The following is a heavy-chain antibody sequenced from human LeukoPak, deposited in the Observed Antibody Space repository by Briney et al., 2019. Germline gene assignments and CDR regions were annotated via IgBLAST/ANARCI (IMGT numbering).Heavy chain of an antibody. Sequence: GGSLRLSCAASGFTFSSYSMNWVRQAPGKGLEWVSSISSSSSYIYYADSVKGRFTISRDNAKNSLYLQMNSLRAEDTAVYYCARDLILKWEPRAFDIWGQGTMVTVSS. J-gene: IGHJ3*02. D-gene: IGHD1-26*01. V-gene: IGHV3-21*01. CDR3: ARDLILKWEPRAFDI. CDR2: ISSSSSYI. CDR1: GFTFSSYS.